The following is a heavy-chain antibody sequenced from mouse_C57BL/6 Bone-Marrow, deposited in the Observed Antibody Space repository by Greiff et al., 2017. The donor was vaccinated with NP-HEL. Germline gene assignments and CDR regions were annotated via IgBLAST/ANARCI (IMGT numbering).Heavy chain of an antibody. CDR3: ARHGHYFDY. CDR2: ISSGGSYT. CDR1: GFTFSSYG. Sequence: VQLKESGGDLVKPGGSLKLSCAASGFTFSSYGMSWVRQTPDKRLEWVATISSGGSYTYYPDSVKGRFTISRDNAKNTLYLQMSSLKSEDTAMYYCARHGHYFDYWGQGTTLTVSS. J-gene: IGHJ2*01. V-gene: IGHV5-6*01.